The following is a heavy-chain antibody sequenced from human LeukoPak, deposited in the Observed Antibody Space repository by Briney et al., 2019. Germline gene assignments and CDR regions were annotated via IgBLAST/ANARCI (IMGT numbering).Heavy chain of an antibody. D-gene: IGHD3-3*01. CDR3: ARSLRNAFDI. V-gene: IGHV3-48*01. J-gene: IGHJ3*02. CDR1: GFTLSSYS. Sequence: GGSLRLSCAASGFTLSSYSMNWVRQAPGKGLEWVSYISSSSSSIYYADSVKGRFTISTDNANNSVHLQMNSLRAEDTVVYYCARSLRNAFDIWGQGTMVTVSS. CDR2: ISSSSSSI.